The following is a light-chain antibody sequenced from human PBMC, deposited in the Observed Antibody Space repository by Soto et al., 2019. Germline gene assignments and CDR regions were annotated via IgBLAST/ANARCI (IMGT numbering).Light chain of an antibody. V-gene: IGKV3-11*01. J-gene: IGKJ1*01. Sequence: EIVLTQSPAILSLSPGERATLSYRASQSVSDYLAWYQQKPGQTPRLLIYDASNRATGIPARFSGSGSGTDFTLTISNLETEDFAVYFCHQRSSWPPTFGQGTKVEIK. CDR2: DAS. CDR3: HQRSSWPPT. CDR1: QSVSDY.